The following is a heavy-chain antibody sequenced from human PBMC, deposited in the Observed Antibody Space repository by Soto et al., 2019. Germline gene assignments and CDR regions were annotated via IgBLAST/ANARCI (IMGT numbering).Heavy chain of an antibody. V-gene: IGHV5-10-1*01. D-gene: IGHD5-12*01. CDR3: ASISCYDLGTLTFDY. Sequence: GEALKISCKGSGYSFTSYWISWVRQMPGKGLEWMGRIDPSDSYTNYSPSFQGHVTISADKSISTAYLQWSSLKASDTAMYYCASISCYDLGTLTFDYCGQRTLVTVSS. J-gene: IGHJ4*01. CDR1: GYSFTSYW. CDR2: IDPSDSYT.